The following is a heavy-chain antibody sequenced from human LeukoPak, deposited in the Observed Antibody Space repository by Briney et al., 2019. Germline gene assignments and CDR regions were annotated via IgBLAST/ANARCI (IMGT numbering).Heavy chain of an antibody. D-gene: IGHD3-22*01. J-gene: IGHJ4*02. CDR3: ARVPAPYSYDTNPYDS. CDR1: GFTFSSYA. CDR2: ISYD. V-gene: IGHV3-30*03. Sequence: GRSLRLSCAASGFTFSSYAIHWVRQAPGKGLEWVAVISYDDADSVKGRFTISRDNSKNTLYLQMNSLRAEDTAVYYCARVPAPYSYDTNPYDSWGQGTLVTVSS.